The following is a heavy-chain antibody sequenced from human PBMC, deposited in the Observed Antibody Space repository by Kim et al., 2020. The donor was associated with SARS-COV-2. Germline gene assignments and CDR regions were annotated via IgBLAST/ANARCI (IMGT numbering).Heavy chain of an antibody. Sequence: GSTYYNPSLKSGVTISVDTSKNQFSLKRRSVAAADTAVYYCARGDIWVDPWGQGALVTVSS. CDR3: ARGDIWVDP. V-gene: IGHV4-31*02. CDR2: GST. D-gene: IGHD2-15*01. J-gene: IGHJ5*02.